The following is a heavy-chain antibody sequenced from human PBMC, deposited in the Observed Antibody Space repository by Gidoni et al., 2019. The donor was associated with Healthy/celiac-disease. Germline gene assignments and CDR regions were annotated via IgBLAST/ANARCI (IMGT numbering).Heavy chain of an antibody. D-gene: IGHD1-26*01. Sequence: QVQLVQSGAEVKKPGASVKVYCKVTGYTLTALSMHWVRQAPGKGLEWMGGFDPEDGETIYAQKFQGRVTMTEDTSTDTAYMELSSLSSEDTAVYYCATDAGSYPGRGWFDPWGQGTLVTVSS. J-gene: IGHJ5*02. CDR1: GYTLTALS. CDR2: FDPEDGET. V-gene: IGHV1-24*01. CDR3: ATDAGSYPGRGWFDP.